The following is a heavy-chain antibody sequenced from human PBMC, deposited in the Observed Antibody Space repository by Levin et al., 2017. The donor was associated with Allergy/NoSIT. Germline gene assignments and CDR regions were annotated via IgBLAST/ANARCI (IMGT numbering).Heavy chain of an antibody. CDR2: IKYDGSST. V-gene: IGHV3-74*01. CDR1: GFTFSSHW. D-gene: IGHD2-8*02. Sequence: ASVKVSCAASGFTFSSHWMHWVRQAPGKGLVWVSRIKYDGSSTTYADSVKGRFTISRDNAKNTVHLQMNSLRAEDTAIYYCARYCTGGGCLDYWGQGTLVTVSS. CDR3: ARYCTGGGCLDY. J-gene: IGHJ4*02.